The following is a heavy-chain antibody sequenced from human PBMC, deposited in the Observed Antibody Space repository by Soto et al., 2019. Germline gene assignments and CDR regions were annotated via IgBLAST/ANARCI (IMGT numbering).Heavy chain of an antibody. CDR3: ARNMRLGDGDDDAFAI. J-gene: IGHJ3*02. CDR1: RFTFSSYT. Sequence: EVQLVESGGGLVKPGGSLRLSCAASRFTFSSYTMNWVRQAPGKGLEWVSSISSSGSYIYYADSVKGRFTISRDNAKNSLYLQMNSLRAEDTAVYFCARNMRLGDGDDDAFAIWGQGTMVTVSS. CDR2: ISSSGSYI. D-gene: IGHD1-1*01. V-gene: IGHV3-21*01.